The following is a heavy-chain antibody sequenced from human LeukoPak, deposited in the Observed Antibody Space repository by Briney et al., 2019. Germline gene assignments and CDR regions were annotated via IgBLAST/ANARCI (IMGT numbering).Heavy chain of an antibody. V-gene: IGHV3-30*02. CDR2: IRSDGSTK. J-gene: IGHJ4*02. CDR3: AKTDIGIFLGYNYY. Sequence: GGSLRLSCAASGFTFSNYGMHWVRQAPGKGLEWVAFIRSDGSTKYSADSVKGRFTISRDNSKNTLYLQMNSLRAEDTAVYYCAKTDIGIFLGYNYYWGQGTLVTVSS. D-gene: IGHD2-15*01. CDR1: GFTFSNYG.